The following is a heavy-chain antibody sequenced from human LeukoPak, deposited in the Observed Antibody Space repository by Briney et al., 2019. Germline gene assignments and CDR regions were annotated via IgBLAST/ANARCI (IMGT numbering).Heavy chain of an antibody. J-gene: IGHJ6*03. D-gene: IGHD6-6*01. Sequence: SETLSLTCTVSGGSISTSNYYWGWIRQPPGKGLEWIGNIFYSGSTYYGPSLKSRLTISLDTSRNQFSLKVSSVTAADTAVYYCARLYEYSRNYYYYYYMDVWGKGTTVTVSS. CDR3: ARLYEYSRNYYYYYYMDV. CDR1: GGSISTSNYY. V-gene: IGHV4-39*07. CDR2: IFYSGST.